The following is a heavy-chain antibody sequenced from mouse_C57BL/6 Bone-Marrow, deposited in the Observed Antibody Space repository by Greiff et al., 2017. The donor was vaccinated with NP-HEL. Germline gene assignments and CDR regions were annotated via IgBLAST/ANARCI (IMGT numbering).Heavy chain of an antibody. Sequence: EVMLVESGGGLVQPKGSLKLSCAASGFSFNTYAMNWVRQAPGKGLEWVARIRSKSNNYATYYADSVKDRFTISRDDSESMLYLQMNNLKTEDTAMYYCVRQGTGTYFDYWGQGTTLTVSS. D-gene: IGHD4-1*01. CDR2: IRSKSNNYAT. V-gene: IGHV10-1*01. CDR3: VRQGTGTYFDY. CDR1: GFSFNTYA. J-gene: IGHJ2*01.